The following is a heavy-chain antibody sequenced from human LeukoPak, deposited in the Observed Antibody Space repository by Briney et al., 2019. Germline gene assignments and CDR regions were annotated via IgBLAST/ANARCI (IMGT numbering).Heavy chain of an antibody. D-gene: IGHD3-10*01. CDR3: ARVYRPPYKNEWTNWFDP. CDR1: GGTFSSYA. J-gene: IGHJ5*02. Sequence: SVKVSCKASGGTFSSYAISWVRQAPGQGPEWMGGIIPIFGTANYAQKFQGRVTITADESTSTAYMELSSLRSEDTAVYYCARVYRPPYKNEWTNWFDPWGQGTLVTVSS. V-gene: IGHV1-69*13. CDR2: IIPIFGTA.